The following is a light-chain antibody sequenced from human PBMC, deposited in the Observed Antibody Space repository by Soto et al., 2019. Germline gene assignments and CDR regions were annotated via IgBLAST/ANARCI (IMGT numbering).Light chain of an antibody. CDR3: HQYGNSPRT. CDR2: GAS. V-gene: IGKV3-20*01. J-gene: IGKJ1*01. Sequence: EIVLPQSPGTLSLSQGDRATLSCRASQSVSSSYLAWYQQRPGQAPRLLIYGASSRATGIPDRFSGSGSGTAFTLTITRLEPEDFAVYYGHQYGNSPRTFGQGTKVEIK. CDR1: QSVSSSY.